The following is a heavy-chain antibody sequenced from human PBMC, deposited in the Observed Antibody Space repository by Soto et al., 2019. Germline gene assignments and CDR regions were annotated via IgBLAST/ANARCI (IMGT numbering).Heavy chain of an antibody. D-gene: IGHD4-17*01. V-gene: IGHV4-59*01. Sequence: SETLSLTCTVSGGSINSYYWSWIRQPPGKGLEWIGYIYYSGSTNYNPSLKSRVTISVDTSKNQFSLKLSSVTAADTAVYYCARAPRGYGDYDYWGQGTLVTVSS. CDR3: ARAPRGYGDYDY. CDR2: IYYSGST. J-gene: IGHJ4*02. CDR1: GGSINSYY.